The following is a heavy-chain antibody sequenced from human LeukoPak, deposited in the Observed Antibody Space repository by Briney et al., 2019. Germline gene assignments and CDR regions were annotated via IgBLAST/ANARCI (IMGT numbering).Heavy chain of an antibody. CDR2: INHSGST. D-gene: IGHD3-22*01. CDR1: GGSLSSGDYY. V-gene: IGHV4-30-4*01. CDR3: ARLPYYYDSSGYRN. J-gene: IGHJ4*02. Sequence: PSQTLSLTCTVSGGSLSSGDYYWSWIRQPPGKGLEWIGEINHSGSTNYNPSLKSRVTISVDTSKNQFSLKLSSVTAADTAVYYCARLPYYYDSSGYRNWGQGTLVTVSS.